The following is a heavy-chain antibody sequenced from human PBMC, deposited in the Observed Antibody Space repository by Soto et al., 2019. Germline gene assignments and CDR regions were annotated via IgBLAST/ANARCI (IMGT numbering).Heavy chain of an antibody. J-gene: IGHJ4*02. Sequence: ASVKVSCKASGYTFTSYYMHWVRQAPGQGLEWMGIINPSGGSTSYAQKFQGRVTMTRDTSTSTVYMELSSLRSEDTAVYYCARAGDSIRITSGSPSPPDYWGQGTLVTVSS. V-gene: IGHV1-46*01. CDR1: GYTFTSYY. CDR3: ARAGDSIRITSGSPSPPDY. CDR2: INPSGGST. D-gene: IGHD3-3*01.